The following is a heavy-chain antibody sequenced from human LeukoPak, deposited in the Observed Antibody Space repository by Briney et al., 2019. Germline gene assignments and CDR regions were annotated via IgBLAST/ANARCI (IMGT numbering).Heavy chain of an antibody. CDR3: ARESCSGGSCYYYFDY. CDR1: GFTFSSYG. V-gene: IGHV3-33*01. J-gene: IGHJ4*02. CDR2: IWYDGSNK. Sequence: GGSLRLSCAASGFTFSSYGMHWVRQAPGKGLEWVAVIWYDGSNKYYADSVKGRFTISRDNSKNTLYLQMNSLRAEDTAVYYCARESCSGGSCYYYFDYWGQGTLVTVSS. D-gene: IGHD2-15*01.